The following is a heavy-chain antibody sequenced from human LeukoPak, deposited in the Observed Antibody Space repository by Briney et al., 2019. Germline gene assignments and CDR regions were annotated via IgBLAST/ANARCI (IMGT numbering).Heavy chain of an antibody. CDR2: IRYDGSNK. J-gene: IGHJ6*03. D-gene: IGHD3-9*01. V-gene: IGHV3-30*02. Sequence: SGGSLRLSCAASGFTFSSYGMHWVRQAPGKGLEWVAFIRYDGSNKYYADSVKGRFTISRDNSKNTLYLQMNSLRAEDTAVYYCAKLAVFATGYYYYYYYMDVWGKGTTVTVSS. CDR3: AKLAVFATGYYYYYYYMDV. CDR1: GFTFSSYG.